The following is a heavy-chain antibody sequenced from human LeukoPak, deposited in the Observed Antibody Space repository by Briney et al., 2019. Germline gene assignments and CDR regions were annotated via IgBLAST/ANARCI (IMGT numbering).Heavy chain of an antibody. Sequence: GGSLRLSCAASGFTFSSYSMNWVRQAPGKGLEWVSLIYSGGSTYYADSVKGRFTISRDNSKNTLYLQMNSLRAEDTAVYYCARVLRYDNSGHDSFDIWGQGTMVTVSS. CDR1: GFTFSSYS. CDR2: IYSGGST. CDR3: ARVLRYDNSGHDSFDI. D-gene: IGHD3-22*01. J-gene: IGHJ3*02. V-gene: IGHV3-66*01.